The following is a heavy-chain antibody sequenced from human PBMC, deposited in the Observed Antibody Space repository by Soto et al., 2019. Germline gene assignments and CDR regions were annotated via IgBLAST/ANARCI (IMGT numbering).Heavy chain of an antibody. J-gene: IGHJ4*02. CDR2: ISYDGSNK. V-gene: IGHV3-30-3*01. CDR3: ARDSYSSGWYAYYFDY. Sequence: GGSLRLSCAASGFTFSSYAMHWVRQAPGKGLEWVAVISYDGSNKYYADPVKGRFTISRDNSKNTLYLQMNSLRAEDTAVYYCARDSYSSGWYAYYFDYWGQGTLVTVSS. CDR1: GFTFSSYA. D-gene: IGHD6-19*01.